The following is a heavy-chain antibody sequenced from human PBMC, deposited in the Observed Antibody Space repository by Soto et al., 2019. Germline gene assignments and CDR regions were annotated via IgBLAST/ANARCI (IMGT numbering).Heavy chain of an antibody. V-gene: IGHV3-15*07. Sequence: ESGGGFVQPGGSLRLSCAASGFSFNDAWMNWVRPAPGKGVEWVGHIESITDGGATDYAAPVEGRFTISRDDSKNTLYLQMNSLKTEDTAVYFCATDQGDSSSFASFDYWGQGALVTVSS. CDR1: GFSFNDAW. D-gene: IGHD6-13*01. CDR3: ATDQGDSSSFASFDY. J-gene: IGHJ4*02. CDR2: IESITDGGAT.